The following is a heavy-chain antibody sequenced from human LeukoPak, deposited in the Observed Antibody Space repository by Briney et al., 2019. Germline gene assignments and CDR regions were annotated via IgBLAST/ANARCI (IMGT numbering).Heavy chain of an antibody. CDR3: ARGPRKWELLFDAFDI. D-gene: IGHD1-26*01. V-gene: IGHV3-66*01. CDR2: IYSGGST. Sequence: GGSLRLSCAASEFSVGSNYMTWVRQAPGKGLEWVSLIYSGGSTYYADSVKGRFTISRDNSKNTLYLQMNSLRAEDTAVYYCARGPRKWELLFDAFDIWGQGTMVTVSS. J-gene: IGHJ3*02. CDR1: EFSVGSNY.